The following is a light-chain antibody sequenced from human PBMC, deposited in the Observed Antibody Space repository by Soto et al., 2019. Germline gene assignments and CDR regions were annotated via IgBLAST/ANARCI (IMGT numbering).Light chain of an antibody. CDR3: LQLNSYPLT. J-gene: IGKJ3*01. V-gene: IGKV1-9*01. Sequence: DIQLTQSPSFLSASVGGRVTITCRASQAISSHLAWYQQKPGKAPNLLIYGASTLQSGVPSRFSGSGSGTQFTLTISSLQPEDFATYYCLQLNSYPLTFGPGTTVYIK. CDR1: QAISSH. CDR2: GAS.